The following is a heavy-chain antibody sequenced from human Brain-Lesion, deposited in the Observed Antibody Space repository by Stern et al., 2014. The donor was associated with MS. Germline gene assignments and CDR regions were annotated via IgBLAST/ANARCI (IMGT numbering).Heavy chain of an antibody. CDR3: ATYYYDSTGYNDF. V-gene: IGHV1-2*02. CDR1: GYTFTGYY. J-gene: IGHJ4*02. CDR2: VTPQSGGT. D-gene: IGHD3-22*01. Sequence: VQLVASGAEVKKPGASVKVSCKASGYTFTGYYMHWVRQAPGQGLEWMGWVTPQSGGTKYAQKCQGGVTMTRDTSSNTAYMELSRMRSDDTAVYYCATYYYDSTGYNDFWGQGTLVT.